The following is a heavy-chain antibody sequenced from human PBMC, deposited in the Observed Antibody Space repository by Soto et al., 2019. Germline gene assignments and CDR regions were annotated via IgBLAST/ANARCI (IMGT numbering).Heavy chain of an antibody. J-gene: IGHJ4*02. D-gene: IGHD2-8*02. CDR3: AKDMVHCTGTRCARYFEN. CDR2: ISGSGDNT. V-gene: IGHV3-23*01. Sequence: EVQLLESGGGLVQRGGSLRLSCAASKFTFSTYAMTWVRQAPGKGLEWVSDISGSGDNTYYADSVKGRFTISRDNSKSTLYLQMNSLRAEDSAVYYCAKDMVHCTGTRCARYFENWGRGTLVTVSS. CDR1: KFTFSTYA.